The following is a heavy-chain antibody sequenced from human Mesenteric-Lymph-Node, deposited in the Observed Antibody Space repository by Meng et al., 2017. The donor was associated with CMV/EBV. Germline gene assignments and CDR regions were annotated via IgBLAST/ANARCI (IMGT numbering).Heavy chain of an antibody. D-gene: IGHD2-21*01. CDR2: ISNSSNTI. CDR3: ARQYCGDNSCWGAFDI. CDR1: GFSFTNFN. V-gene: IGHV3-48*04. Sequence: GESLKISCIGSGFSFTNFNMNWVRQSPGKGLEWVSYISNSSNTIHYADSVKGRFTISRDNAKNSLYLQMNSLRAEDTAVYYCARQYCGDNSCWGAFDIWGQGTVVTVSS. J-gene: IGHJ3*02.